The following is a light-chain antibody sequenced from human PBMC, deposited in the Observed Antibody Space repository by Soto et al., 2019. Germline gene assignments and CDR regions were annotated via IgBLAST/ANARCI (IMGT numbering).Light chain of an antibody. Sequence: MGVKQAPGTVPLTPGERATLSCRASQSIRSNSLAWYQQTPGQAPRLLIFGASNRATGIPDRFSGRGSGTGFALTISRLEPEDFVVYYCQQYGSSPGTFGQGTRLEIK. J-gene: IGKJ5*01. V-gene: IGKV3-20*01. CDR3: QQYGSSPGT. CDR1: QSIRSNS. CDR2: GAS.